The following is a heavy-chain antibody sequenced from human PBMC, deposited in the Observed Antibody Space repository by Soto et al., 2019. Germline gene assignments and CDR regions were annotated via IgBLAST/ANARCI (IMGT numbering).Heavy chain of an antibody. J-gene: IGHJ4*02. Sequence: GGSLRLSCAASGFTFSSYAMHWVRQAPGKGLEWVAVISYDGSNKYYADSVKGRFTISRDNSKNTLYLQMNSLRAEDTAVYYCAREIDYWGQGTLVTVSS. CDR3: AREIDY. CDR2: ISYDGSNK. CDR1: GFTFSSYA. V-gene: IGHV3-30-3*01.